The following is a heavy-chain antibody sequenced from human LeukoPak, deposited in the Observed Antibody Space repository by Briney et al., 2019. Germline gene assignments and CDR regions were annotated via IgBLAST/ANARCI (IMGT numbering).Heavy chain of an antibody. D-gene: IGHD6-13*01. V-gene: IGHV4-39*01. CDR3: ARGYGYTSSQAKLNWFDP. CDR2: IYYSGST. Sequence: PSETLSLTCTVPGGSISSSSYYWGWIRQPPGRGLEWIGSIYYSGSTYYNPSLKSRVTISVDTSKNQFSLKLSSMTAADTAVYYCARGYGYTSSQAKLNWFDPWGQGTLVTVSS. CDR1: GGSISSSSYY. J-gene: IGHJ5*02.